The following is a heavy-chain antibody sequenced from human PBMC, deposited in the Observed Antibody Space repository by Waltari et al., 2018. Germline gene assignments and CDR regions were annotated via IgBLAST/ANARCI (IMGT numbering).Heavy chain of an antibody. D-gene: IGHD6-25*01. J-gene: IGHJ4*02. CDR2: VYYSGDN. CDR3: ASANTATIDY. CDR1: GGSISSSSYY. V-gene: IGHV4-39*07. Sequence: QLQLQESGPGLVKPSETLSLTCTVSGGSISSSSYYWGRIRQPPGKGLEWSGSVYYSGDNYYNPSRRSGVTISVDTSKNQCSLKLSAVTAADTAVYYCASANTATIDYWGQGTLVTVSS.